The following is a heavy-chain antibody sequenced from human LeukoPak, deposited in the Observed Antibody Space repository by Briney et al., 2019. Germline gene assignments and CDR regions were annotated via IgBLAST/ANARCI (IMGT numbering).Heavy chain of an antibody. V-gene: IGHV1-2*02. J-gene: IGHJ3*02. CDR3: ARDLKLISFGADALDI. Sequence: ASVKVSCTASGYTFTDHYVHCVRQAPGQGLEWRGWINPNSGGTGSAQKFQDRVTITRDTSINTAYMQLSRLTSHDTALYYCARDLKLISFGADALDIWGQGTVVTVSS. CDR2: INPNSGGT. CDR1: GYTFTDHY. D-gene: IGHD3-10*01.